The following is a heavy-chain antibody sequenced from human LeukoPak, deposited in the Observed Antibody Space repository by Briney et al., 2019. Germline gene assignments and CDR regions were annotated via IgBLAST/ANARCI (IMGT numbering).Heavy chain of an antibody. J-gene: IGHJ5*02. V-gene: IGHV3-30*02. CDR3: VKGGSSSHNWFDP. CDR1: GFTFRDFG. CDR2: IRNDGSKD. D-gene: IGHD6-13*01. Sequence: GGSLRPSCAASGFTFRDFGMHWVRQAPGKGLEWVAFIRNDGSKDYYPDSVKGRFTISRDNSRSTLDLQMHSLRIEDTAVYHCVKGGSSSHNWFDPWGQGILVTVSS.